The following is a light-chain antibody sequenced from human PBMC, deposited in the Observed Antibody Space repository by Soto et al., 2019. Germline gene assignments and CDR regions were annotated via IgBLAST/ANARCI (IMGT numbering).Light chain of an antibody. CDR3: SSYTSSSTSVV. CDR2: DVS. Sequence: QSALTQPASVSGSPGQSITLSCTGTSSDVGGYNYVSWYQQHPGQAPKLMIYDVSNRPSGVSNRFSASKSGNTASLTISGLQAEDEADYYCSSYTSSSTSVVFGGGTKVTVL. CDR1: SSDVGGYNY. V-gene: IGLV2-14*01. J-gene: IGLJ2*01.